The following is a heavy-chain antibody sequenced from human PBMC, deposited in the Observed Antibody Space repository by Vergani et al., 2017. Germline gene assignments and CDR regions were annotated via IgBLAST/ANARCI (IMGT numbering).Heavy chain of an antibody. CDR2: ISGSGGST. CDR1: GFTFSSYA. V-gene: IGHV3-23*01. D-gene: IGHD2-15*01. CDR3: AKGGVVVAATLYYYYGMDV. J-gene: IGHJ6*02. Sequence: EVQLLESGGDLVQPGGSLRLSCAASGFTFSSYAMSWVRQAPGKGLEWVSAISGSGGSTYYADSVKGRFTIARDNSKNTLYLQMNSLRAEDTAVYYCAKGGVVVAATLYYYYGMDVWGQGTTVTVSS.